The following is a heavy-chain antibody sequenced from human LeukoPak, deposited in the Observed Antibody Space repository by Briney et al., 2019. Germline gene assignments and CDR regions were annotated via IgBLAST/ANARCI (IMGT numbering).Heavy chain of an antibody. Sequence: GGSLRLSCAASGFTFSDYYMSWIRQAPGKGLEWVSYISSSGSTIYYADSVKGRFTISRDNAKNSLYLQMNSLKTEDTAVYYCTRAQKLATGTTFFDSWGQGTLVTVSS. D-gene: IGHD1-14*01. V-gene: IGHV3-11*01. CDR3: TRAQKLATGTTFFDS. CDR2: ISSSGSTI. J-gene: IGHJ4*02. CDR1: GFTFSDYY.